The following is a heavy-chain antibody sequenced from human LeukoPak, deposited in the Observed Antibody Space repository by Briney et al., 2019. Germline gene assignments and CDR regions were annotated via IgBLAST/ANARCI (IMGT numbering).Heavy chain of an antibody. CDR2: INRDGSEK. CDR3: ARWNEASDY. CDR1: GFTFSSYG. D-gene: IGHD1-1*01. J-gene: IGHJ4*02. V-gene: IGHV3-7*01. Sequence: PGRSLRLSCAASGFTFSSYGMHWVRQAPGKGLEWVANINRDGSEKSYVDSVKGRFTISRDNAQNSLSLQMNNLRAGDTAVYYCARWNEASDYWGQGTLVTVSS.